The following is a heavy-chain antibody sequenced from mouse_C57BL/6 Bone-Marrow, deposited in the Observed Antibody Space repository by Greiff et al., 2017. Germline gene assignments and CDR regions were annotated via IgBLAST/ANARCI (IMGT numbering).Heavy chain of an antibody. D-gene: IGHD1-1*01. CDR1: GYTFTSYW. CDR2: IDPSDSET. V-gene: IGHV1-52*01. J-gene: IGHJ1*03. CDR3: ARGGLCYYAYWYFGG. Sequence: QVQLQQPGAELVRPGSSVKLSCKASGYTFTSYWMHWVKQRPIQGLEWIGNIDPSDSETHYNQKFKDKATLTVDKSSSTAYMQLSSLTSEDSAVYYWARGGLCYYAYWYFGGWGTGTTVTVAS.